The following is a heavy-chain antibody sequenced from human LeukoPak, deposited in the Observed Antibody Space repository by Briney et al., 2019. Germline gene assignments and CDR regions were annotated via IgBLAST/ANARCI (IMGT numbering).Heavy chain of an antibody. V-gene: IGHV4-4*02. CDR2: IYHSGST. Sequence: SGTLSLTCAVSGGSISSSNWRSWVRQPPGKGLEWIGEIYHSGSTKYNPSLKSRVTISVDKSKNQFSLKLSSVTAADTAVYYCARVVDTALYYFDYWGQGTLVTVSS. CDR3: ARVVDTALYYFDY. CDR1: GGSISSSNW. J-gene: IGHJ4*02. D-gene: IGHD5-18*01.